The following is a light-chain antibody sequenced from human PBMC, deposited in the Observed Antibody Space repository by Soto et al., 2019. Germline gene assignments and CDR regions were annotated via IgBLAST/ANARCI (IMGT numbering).Light chain of an antibody. CDR1: SSDVGGHNY. CDR2: EVS. Sequence: QSVLTQPPSASGSPGQSVTISCTGTSSDVGGHNYVSWYQQHPGKAPKLVIYEVSKRPSGVPDRFSGSKSGNTASLTVSGLQAEDEADYYCSSYAGSNNFDVFGTGTKVTVL. CDR3: SSYAGSNNFDV. J-gene: IGLJ1*01. V-gene: IGLV2-8*01.